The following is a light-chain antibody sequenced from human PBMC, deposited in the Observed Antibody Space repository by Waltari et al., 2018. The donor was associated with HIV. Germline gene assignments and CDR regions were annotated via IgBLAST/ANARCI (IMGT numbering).Light chain of an antibody. CDR2: EVS. CDR1: SRDVGGSNL. Sequence: QSALTQTASASGSPGQSITIPCTGTSRDVGGSNLASWYQQHPGKAPKLMIYEVSKRPSGVSNRFSGSKSGNTASLTISGLQAEDEADYYCCAYAGSTTYVIFGGGTKLTVL. J-gene: IGLJ2*01. V-gene: IGLV2-23*02. CDR3: CAYAGSTTYVI.